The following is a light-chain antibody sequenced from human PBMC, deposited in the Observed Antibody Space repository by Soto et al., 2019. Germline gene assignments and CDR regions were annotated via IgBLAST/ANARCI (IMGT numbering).Light chain of an antibody. J-gene: IGKJ4*01. V-gene: IGKV3-15*01. CDR2: GAS. CDR3: QQYNNWPPFLT. Sequence: EIVMTQSPATLSVSPGERATLSCRASQSVSSNLAWYQQKPGQAPRLLIYGASTRATGIPARFSGSGSGTEFTLIISSWQSEYFAVYYCQQYNNWPPFLTFGGGTKVEIK. CDR1: QSVSSN.